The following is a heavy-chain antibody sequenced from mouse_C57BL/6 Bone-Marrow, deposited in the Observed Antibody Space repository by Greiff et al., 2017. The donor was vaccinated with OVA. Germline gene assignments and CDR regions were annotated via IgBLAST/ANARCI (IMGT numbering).Heavy chain of an antibody. Sequence: EVKLEESGEGLVKPGGSLKLSCAASGFTFSSYAMSWVRQTPEKRLEWVAYISRGGDYIYYADTVKGRFTISRDNARNTLYLQMSSLKSEDTAMYYCTREENYYGREGAMDYWGQGTSVTVSS. CDR2: ISRGGDYI. J-gene: IGHJ4*01. D-gene: IGHD1-1*01. V-gene: IGHV5-9-1*02. CDR1: GFTFSSYA. CDR3: TREENYYGREGAMDY.